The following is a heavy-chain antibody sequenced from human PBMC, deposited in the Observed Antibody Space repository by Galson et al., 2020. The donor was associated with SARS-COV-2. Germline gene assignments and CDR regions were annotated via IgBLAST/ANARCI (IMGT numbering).Heavy chain of an antibody. V-gene: IGHV4-39*01. CDR3: ARHLLVGPTTDNGFDT. D-gene: IGHD1-26*01. J-gene: IGHJ5*02. CDR2: MFYSGST. Sequence: SETLSLTCTVSGGSISSNNYYWGWIRQPPGKGLEWIGSMFYSGSTYYNPSPRSRVTMSVDTSKNQVSLELSSVTAADTAVYYCARHLLVGPTTDNGFDTWGQGILVTVSS. CDR1: GGSISSNNYY.